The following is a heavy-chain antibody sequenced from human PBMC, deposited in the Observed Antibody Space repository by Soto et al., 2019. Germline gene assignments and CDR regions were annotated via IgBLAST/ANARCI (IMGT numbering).Heavy chain of an antibody. Sequence: GASVKVSCKASGYTFTSYGISWVRQAPGQGLEWMGWISAYNGNTNYAQELQGRVTMTTDTSTSTAYMELRSLRSDDTAVYYCARVVSGSGGYYGYDDAFDIWGQGTMVTVSS. D-gene: IGHD3-10*01. V-gene: IGHV1-18*04. CDR1: GYTFTSYG. CDR3: ARVVSGSGGYYGYDDAFDI. CDR2: ISAYNGNT. J-gene: IGHJ3*02.